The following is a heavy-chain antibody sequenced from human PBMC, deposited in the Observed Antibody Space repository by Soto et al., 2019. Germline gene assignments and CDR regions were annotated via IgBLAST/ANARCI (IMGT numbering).Heavy chain of an antibody. Sequence: QVQLVESGGGEVQPGTSLRLSCAASGFTFSRSPMHWVRQAPGKGLAWVGLISADGSSQHYADSVRGRFIISRDNFRSTVSLQMDRLRAEDTAVYYCARPVVAGTPDYWGQGTLGSVSS. CDR1: GFTFSRSP. CDR2: ISADGSSQ. D-gene: IGHD2-15*01. V-gene: IGHV3-30-3*01. CDR3: ARPVVAGTPDY. J-gene: IGHJ4*02.